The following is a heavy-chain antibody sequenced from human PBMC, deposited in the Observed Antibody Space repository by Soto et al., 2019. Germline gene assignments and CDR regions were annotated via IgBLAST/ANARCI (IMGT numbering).Heavy chain of an antibody. Sequence: ESGGGLVQRGGSLRLSCAASGFTFSSHAMSWVRQPPAKGLEWVSESGSSGATYYADSVKGRFIISRDNSKNTLYLEMNSLSPEDTGVYYCVKKGSGGNWFDPWGQGTLVTVS. CDR2: SGSSGAT. D-gene: IGHD3-16*01. CDR3: VKKGSGGNWFDP. J-gene: IGHJ5*02. CDR1: GFTFSSHA. V-gene: IGHV3-23*01.